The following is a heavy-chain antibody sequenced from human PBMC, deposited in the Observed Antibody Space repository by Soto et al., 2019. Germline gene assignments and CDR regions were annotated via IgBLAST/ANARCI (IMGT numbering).Heavy chain of an antibody. D-gene: IGHD5-12*01. V-gene: IGHV3-23*01. CDR2: ITGSGGGT. Sequence: EVQLLESGGGLVQPGGSLRLSCAASGFTFSSYAVTWVRQAPGKGLEWVSAITGSGGGTYYTDSVKGRFTISRDKSKNTLFLQMDSLRVEDTAVYYCAKESGYDLAYGMDVWGHGTTVTVSS. CDR3: AKESGYDLAYGMDV. CDR1: GFTFSSYA. J-gene: IGHJ6*02.